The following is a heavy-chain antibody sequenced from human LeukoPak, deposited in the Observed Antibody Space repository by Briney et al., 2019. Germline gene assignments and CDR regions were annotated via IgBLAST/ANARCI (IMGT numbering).Heavy chain of an antibody. D-gene: IGHD4-17*01. J-gene: IGHJ5*02. CDR1: GGTFNNSA. Sequence: SVEVSSKTSGGTFNNSAISWVRQAPGQGLEWLGGIMPLFGTAGYAQKFQGRVTITKDESTRTVYLELTSLTSDDTAVYYCARDVHGDYGSGWFDPWGQGTLVSVSS. CDR3: ARDVHGDYGSGWFDP. CDR2: IMPLFGTA. V-gene: IGHV1-69*05.